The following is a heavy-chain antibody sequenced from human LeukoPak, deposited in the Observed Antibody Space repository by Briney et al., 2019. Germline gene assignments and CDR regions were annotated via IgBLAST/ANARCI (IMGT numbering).Heavy chain of an antibody. V-gene: IGHV4-59*08. D-gene: IGHD4-17*01. CDR2: IYYSGST. J-gene: IGHJ5*02. CDR1: GGSISSYY. CDR3: ARRPTTVTTNWFDP. Sequence: SETLSLTCTVSGGSISSYYWSWIRQPPGKGLEWIGYIYYSGSTNYNPSLKSRVTISVDTSKNQFSLKLSSVTAADTAVYYCARRPTTVTTNWFDPWGQGTLVTVSS.